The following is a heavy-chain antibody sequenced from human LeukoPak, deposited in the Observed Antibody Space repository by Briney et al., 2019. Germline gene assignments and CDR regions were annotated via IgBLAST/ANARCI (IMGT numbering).Heavy chain of an antibody. Sequence: ASVKVSCKASGYTFTSYYMHWVRQAPGQGLEWMGIINPSGGSTSYAQKFQGRVTMTRDTSTSTVYMELSSLRSEDTAVYYCAGGRVDTALYHNWFDPRGQGTLVTVSS. CDR1: GYTFTSYY. J-gene: IGHJ5*02. D-gene: IGHD5-18*01. CDR2: INPSGGST. V-gene: IGHV1-46*01. CDR3: AGGRVDTALYHNWFDP.